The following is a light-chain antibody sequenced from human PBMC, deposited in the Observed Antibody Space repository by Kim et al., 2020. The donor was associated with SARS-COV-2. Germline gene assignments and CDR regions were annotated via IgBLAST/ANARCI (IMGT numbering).Light chain of an antibody. CDR2: EGS. J-gene: IGLJ1*01. CDR1: SYNL. CDR3: CSYAGSSTS. V-gene: IGLV2-23*01. Sequence: SYNLVSWYQQHPGKAPKLMIYEGSKRPSGVSNRFSGSKSGNTASLTISGLQAEDEADYYCCSYAGSSTSFGTGTKVTVL.